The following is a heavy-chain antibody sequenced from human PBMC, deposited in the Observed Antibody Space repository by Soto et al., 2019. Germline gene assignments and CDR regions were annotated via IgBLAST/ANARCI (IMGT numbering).Heavy chain of an antibody. CDR3: AGRPDYGDYDA. D-gene: IGHD4-17*01. Sequence: SETLSLNCVVSGGSFSDYKWTWIRQSPEKGLEWIGEIRHNGDTNSKPSLRSRLTMSLDTSKNQFSLLLSSVTSAYTAVYFCAGRPDYGDYDAWGQGTLVTVSS. CDR1: GGSFSDYK. J-gene: IGHJ5*02. CDR2: IRHNGDT. V-gene: IGHV4-34*01.